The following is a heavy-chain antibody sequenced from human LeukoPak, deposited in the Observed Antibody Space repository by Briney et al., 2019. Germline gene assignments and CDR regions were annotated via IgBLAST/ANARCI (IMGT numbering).Heavy chain of an antibody. D-gene: IGHD3-10*01. Sequence: SGGSLRLSCAASGFTFSSYAMNWVRQAPGKGLEWVSSISSSSSYIYYADSVKGRFTISRDNAKNSLYLQMNSLRAEDTTVYYCARVDYGSGSYSNPWGQGTLVTVSS. CDR1: GFTFSSYA. CDR3: ARVDYGSGSYSNP. J-gene: IGHJ5*02. V-gene: IGHV3-21*01. CDR2: ISSSSSYI.